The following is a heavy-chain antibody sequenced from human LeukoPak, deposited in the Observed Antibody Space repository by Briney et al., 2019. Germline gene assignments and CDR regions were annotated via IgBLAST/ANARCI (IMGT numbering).Heavy chain of an antibody. CDR1: GYTFTGHY. Sequence: SSVNVSCKASGYTFTGHYIHWVRQAPGQGREGMGWINPKNACTNYAQKFRGRVNMTRDTSIGTAYMELSRLRSDDTAVYYCARTRYIAAAPGGFDYWGQGTLVAVSS. V-gene: IGHV1-2*02. CDR2: INPKNACT. CDR3: ARTRYIAAAPGGFDY. J-gene: IGHJ4*02. D-gene: IGHD6-13*01.